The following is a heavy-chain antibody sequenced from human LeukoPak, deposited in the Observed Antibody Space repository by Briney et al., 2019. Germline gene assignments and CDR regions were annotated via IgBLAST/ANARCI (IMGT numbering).Heavy chain of an antibody. V-gene: IGHV3-73*01. CDR2: IRSTANGYAT. D-gene: IGHD5-24*01. CDR1: GFTFSGSA. CDR3: ARDVEGWLQLSRGYAFDI. J-gene: IGHJ3*02. Sequence: GGSLRLSCAASGFTFSGSALHWVRQASGKGLEWVGRIRSTANGYATAYAASVKGRFTISRDDSKNTAYLQMDSLKTEDTAVYYCARDVEGWLQLSRGYAFDIWGQGTMVTVSS.